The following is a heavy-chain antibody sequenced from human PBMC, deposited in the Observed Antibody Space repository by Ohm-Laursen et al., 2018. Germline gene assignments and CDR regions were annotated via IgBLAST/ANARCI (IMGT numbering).Heavy chain of an antibody. Sequence: SLRLSCTASGFTFSSYGMHWVRQAPGKGLEWVAVIWYDGSNKYYADSVKGRFTISRDNSKNTLYLQMNSLRAEDTAVYYCARDPAARLGFDYWGQGTLVTVSS. CDR1: GFTFSSYG. D-gene: IGHD6-6*01. CDR3: ARDPAARLGFDY. V-gene: IGHV3-33*01. J-gene: IGHJ4*02. CDR2: IWYDGSNK.